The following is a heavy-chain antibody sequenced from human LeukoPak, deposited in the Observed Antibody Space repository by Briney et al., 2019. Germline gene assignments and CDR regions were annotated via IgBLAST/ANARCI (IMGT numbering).Heavy chain of an antibody. V-gene: IGHV3-23*01. CDR3: AKLARQIRFLEWLLYRPFDY. D-gene: IGHD3-3*01. Sequence: GGSLRLSCAASGFTFSSSAMSWVRQAPGKGLEWVSAISGSGGSTYYADSVKGRFTVSRDNSKNTLYLQMNSLRAEDTAVYYCAKLARQIRFLEWLLYRPFDYWGQGTLVTVSS. CDR1: GFTFSSSA. CDR2: ISGSGGST. J-gene: IGHJ4*02.